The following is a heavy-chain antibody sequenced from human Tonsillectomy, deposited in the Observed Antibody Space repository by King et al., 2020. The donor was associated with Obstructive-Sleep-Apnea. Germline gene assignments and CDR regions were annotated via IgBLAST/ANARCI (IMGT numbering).Heavy chain of an antibody. CDR1: GYSFTSYW. D-gene: IGHD3-3*01. CDR3: ARRRWVFGVDPQAHDAFDI. J-gene: IGHJ3*02. V-gene: IGHV5-10-1*01. CDR2: IDPSDSYT. Sequence: VQLVESGAEVKKPGESLRISCKGSGYSFTSYWISWVRQMPGKGLEWMGRIDPSDSYTNYSPSFQGHVTISADKSISTAYLQWSSLKASDTAMYYCARRRWVFGVDPQAHDAFDIWGQGTMVTVSS.